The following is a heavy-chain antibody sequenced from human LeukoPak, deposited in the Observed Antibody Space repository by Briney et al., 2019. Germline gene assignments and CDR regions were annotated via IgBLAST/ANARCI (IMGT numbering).Heavy chain of an antibody. CDR2: INPSGDST. CDR1: GYTFTSYY. V-gene: IGHV1-46*01. D-gene: IGHD3-16*01. J-gene: IGHJ4*02. CDR3: AREGMMPFDY. Sequence: ASVKVSCKASGYTFTSYYMHWVRQAPGQGLEWMGLINPSGDSTTYAQKFQGRVTMTRDTSTSTVYMELSTLRSEDTAVYYCAREGMMPFDYWGQGTLVSVSS.